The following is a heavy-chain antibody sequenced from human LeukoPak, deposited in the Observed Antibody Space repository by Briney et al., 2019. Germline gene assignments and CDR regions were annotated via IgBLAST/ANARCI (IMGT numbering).Heavy chain of an antibody. CDR3: SVSPCGGDCYAFQH. V-gene: IGHV3-30*02. J-gene: IGHJ1*01. CDR2: IRYDGSNK. D-gene: IGHD2-21*01. CDR1: GFTFRNYA. Sequence: PGGSLRLSCAASGFTFRNYALHWVRQTPGKGLEWVAFIRYDGSNKYYADSVKGRFTISRDNSKNTLYLQMNSLRAEDTAVYYCSVSPCGGDCYAFQHWGQGTLVTVSS.